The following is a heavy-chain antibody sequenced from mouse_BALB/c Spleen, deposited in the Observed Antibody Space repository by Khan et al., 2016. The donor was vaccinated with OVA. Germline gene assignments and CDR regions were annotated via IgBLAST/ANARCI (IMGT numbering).Heavy chain of an antibody. CDR2: ISYSGST. CDR3: ARWFAY. J-gene: IGHJ3*01. CDR1: GYSITSDYA. V-gene: IGHV3-2*02. Sequence: VQLKQSGPGLVKPSQSLSLTCTVTGYSITSDYAWNWIRQFPGNKLEWMGYISYSGSTSYNPSLKSRISIIRDTSKNQFFLQLNSVTTEDIATYYCARWFAYWGQGTLVTVSA.